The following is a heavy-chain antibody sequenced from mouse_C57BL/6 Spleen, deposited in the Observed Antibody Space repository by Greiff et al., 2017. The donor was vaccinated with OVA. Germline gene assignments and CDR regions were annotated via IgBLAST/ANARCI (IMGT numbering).Heavy chain of an antibody. CDR1: GYSITSGYY. CDR3: ARDSNYDYFDY. V-gene: IGHV3-6*01. J-gene: IGHJ2*01. D-gene: IGHD2-5*01. CDR2: ISYDGSN. Sequence: VQLKESGPGLVKPSQSLSLTRSVTGYSITSGYYWNWIRQFPGNKLEWMGYISYDGSNNYNPSLKNRISITRDTSKNQFFLKLNSVTTEDTATYYCARDSNYDYFDYWGQGTTLTVSS.